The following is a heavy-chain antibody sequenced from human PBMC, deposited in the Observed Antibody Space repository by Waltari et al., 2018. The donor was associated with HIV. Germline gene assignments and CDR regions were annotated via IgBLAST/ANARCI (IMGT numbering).Heavy chain of an antibody. Sequence: EVQLVESGGGLVQPGRSLSLSWAAAGFASDDYAMGWGRQAAGKGLEWVAGIRWNSCRIGSAYFVKGRFTISRDNAKNALYLQMNSLRAEDTALYYCAKAKQWPCIDIWGQGTMVTVSS. CDR3: AKAKQWPCIDI. V-gene: IGHV3-9*02. D-gene: IGHD6-19*01. CDR2: IRWNSCRI. J-gene: IGHJ3*02. CDR1: GFASDDYA.